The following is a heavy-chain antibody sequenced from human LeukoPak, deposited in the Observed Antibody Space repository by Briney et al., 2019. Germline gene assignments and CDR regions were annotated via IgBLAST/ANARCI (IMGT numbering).Heavy chain of an antibody. CDR3: ARGADSSGWSPPDY. D-gene: IGHD6-19*01. Sequence: GSSVKVSCKASGGTFSSYAISWVRQAPGQGLEWMGGIIPIFGTANYAQKFQGRVTITADESTSTAYMELSSLRSEGTAVYYCARGADSSGWSPPDYWGQGTLVTVSS. CDR1: GGTFSSYA. CDR2: IIPIFGTA. V-gene: IGHV1-69*01. J-gene: IGHJ4*02.